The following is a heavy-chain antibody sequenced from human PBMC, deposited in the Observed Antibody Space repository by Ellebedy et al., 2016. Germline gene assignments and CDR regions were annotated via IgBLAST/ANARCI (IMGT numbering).Heavy chain of an antibody. J-gene: IGHJ4*02. CDR2: FDPEDGET. Sequence: ASVKVSCKVSGNTLTNSYMHWVRQAPGKGLEWMGGFDPEDGETVYAQKFQGRVTMAEDTSTDTAYMELRSLRSADTAVYFCTTSNYHHEIEGYYPRRQFDYWGQGTLVTVSS. CDR1: GNTLTNSY. CDR3: TTSNYHHEIEGYYPRRQFDY. V-gene: IGHV1-24*01. D-gene: IGHD3-22*01.